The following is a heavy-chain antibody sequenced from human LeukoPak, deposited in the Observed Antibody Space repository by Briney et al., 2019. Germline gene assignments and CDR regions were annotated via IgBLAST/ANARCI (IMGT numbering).Heavy chain of an antibody. Sequence: GGSLRLSCAASAFTFSSYWMHWVRQAPGKGLEWVSRIKGDESSINYADSVEGRFTISRDNAKNTVYLHLNSLRVEDTAVYYCARDSDYGMDVWGQGTTVTVSS. CDR2: IKGDESSI. J-gene: IGHJ6*02. CDR1: AFTFSSYW. V-gene: IGHV3-74*01. CDR3: ARDSDYGMDV.